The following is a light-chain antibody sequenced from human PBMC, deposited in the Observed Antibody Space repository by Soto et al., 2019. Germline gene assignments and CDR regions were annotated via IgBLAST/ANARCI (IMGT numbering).Light chain of an antibody. V-gene: IGKV3-11*01. Sequence: EIVLTQSPATLSLSPGERVSLSCSASQSVNTYFAWYQQKPGQAPRLLIYDASSRSTGIPARFSGSGSGTDFTLSISSLVPEYCAIYYGQPRSSWRLTFGHGTRVE. CDR3: QPRSSWRLT. CDR2: DAS. CDR1: QSVNTY. J-gene: IGKJ1*01.